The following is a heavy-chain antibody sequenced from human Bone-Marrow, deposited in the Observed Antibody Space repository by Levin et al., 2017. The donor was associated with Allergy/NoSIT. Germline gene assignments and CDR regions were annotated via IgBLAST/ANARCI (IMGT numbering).Heavy chain of an antibody. CDR3: ARDMAEAGTSSVWFDP. V-gene: IGHV7-4-1*02. J-gene: IGHJ5*02. CDR1: GYTFNKHG. Sequence: PGESLKISCKASGYTFNKHGMSWLRQAPGQGLEWVGWINTNTGNPTYAQGFTGRFVFSLDTSVSTAYLQISSLKAEDTAVYYCARDMAEAGTSSVWFDPWGQGTLVTVSS. D-gene: IGHD6-19*01. CDR2: INTNTGNP.